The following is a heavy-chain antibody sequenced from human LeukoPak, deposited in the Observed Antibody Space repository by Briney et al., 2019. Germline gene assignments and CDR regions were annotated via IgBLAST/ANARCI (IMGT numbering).Heavy chain of an antibody. CDR2: IFNSADT. Sequence: SETLSLTCTVSGASITYNYWSWIRQPPGKGLEWIGYIFNSADTNYNPSLKSRVTISGDTSKNQFSLKLSSVTAADTAVYYCAREGTSGTHLNWFDPWGQGTLVTVSS. CDR1: GASITYNY. V-gene: IGHV4-59*01. CDR3: AREGTSGTHLNWFDP. J-gene: IGHJ5*02. D-gene: IGHD1-1*01.